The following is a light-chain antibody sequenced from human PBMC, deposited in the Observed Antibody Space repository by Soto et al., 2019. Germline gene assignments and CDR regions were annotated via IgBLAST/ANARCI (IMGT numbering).Light chain of an antibody. V-gene: IGLV1-47*01. J-gene: IGLJ3*02. Sequence: QPVLTQPPSVSGTPGQRVSISFSGSNSNIGSNYVYWYQQLPGTAPKLLIYRSDERPSGVPDRFSGSKSGTSASLAISGLRSEDEADDYCAAWDDSVSVGVFGGGTKVTVL. CDR2: RSD. CDR1: NSNIGSNY. CDR3: AAWDDSVSVGV.